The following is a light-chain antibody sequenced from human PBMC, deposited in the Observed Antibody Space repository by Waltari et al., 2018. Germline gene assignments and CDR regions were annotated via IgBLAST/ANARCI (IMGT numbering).Light chain of an antibody. CDR3: QSYDSSLSAWV. J-gene: IGLJ3*02. Sequence: QSVLTQPPSVSGAPGQRVTISCTGSSSNVGPGYDVHWYQQLPGAAPKFLISDKNARPSGVPDRFSASKSGTTASLAITGLQAEDEADYYCQSYDSSLSAWVFGGGTKLTVL. V-gene: IGLV1-40*01. CDR2: DKN. CDR1: SSNVGPGYD.